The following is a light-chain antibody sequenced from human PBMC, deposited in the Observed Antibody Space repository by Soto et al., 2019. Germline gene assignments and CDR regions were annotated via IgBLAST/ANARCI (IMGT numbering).Light chain of an antibody. CDR3: QQYGSSPVT. J-gene: IGKJ4*01. CDR2: GAS. CDR1: QRISSSY. Sequence: IVLTQSPGTLSLSPGERATLSCRASQRISSSYLAWYQQKPGQAPRLLIYGASSRATGIPDRFSGSGSGTDFTLTISRLEPEDFAVYYCQQYGSSPVTFGGGTKVDIK. V-gene: IGKV3-20*01.